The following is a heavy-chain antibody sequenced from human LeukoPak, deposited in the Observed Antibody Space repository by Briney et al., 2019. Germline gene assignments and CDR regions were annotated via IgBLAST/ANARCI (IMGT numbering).Heavy chain of an antibody. J-gene: IGHJ6*02. V-gene: IGHV3-23*01. CDR1: GFTFTNYA. D-gene: IGHD3-10*01. CDR3: AKDDITMVRGVIRVYYGMDV. Sequence: GGSLRLSCAGSGFTFTNYALTWVRQAPGKGLEWVSVISGRGDRTFYADSVKGRFTISRDNSDNKVFLQLNSVTAEDTAVYYCAKDDITMVRGVIRVYYGMDVWGQGTTVTVSS. CDR2: ISGRGDRT.